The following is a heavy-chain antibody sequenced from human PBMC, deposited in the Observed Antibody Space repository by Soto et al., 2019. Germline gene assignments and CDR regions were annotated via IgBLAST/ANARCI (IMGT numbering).Heavy chain of an antibody. CDR1: GYIFTNYG. CDR3: ARGSSGALYDY. V-gene: IGHV1-18*04. Sequence: QIHLVQSGAEVRKPGASVNVSCKTYGYIFTNYGVSWVRQAPGEGLEVVGWISGYNGYPKYGQRFQGRVTLSTDTSTTTGYMELRNLRSDDTAVYYCARGSSGALYDYWGQGTLLTVSS. CDR2: ISGYNGYP. J-gene: IGHJ4*02.